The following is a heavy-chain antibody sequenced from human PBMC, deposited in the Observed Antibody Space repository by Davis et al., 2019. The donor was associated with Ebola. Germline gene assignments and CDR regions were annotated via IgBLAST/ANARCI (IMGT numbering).Heavy chain of an antibody. J-gene: IGHJ5*02. CDR3: ARHGPPYYDILTGYYSDSWFDP. V-gene: IGHV4-39*01. Sequence: GSLRLSCTVSGGSISSSSYYWGWIRQPPGKGLEWIGSIYYNGSTYYNPSLKSRVTISVDTSKNQFSLKLSSVTAADTAVYYCARHGPPYYDILTGYYSDSWFDPWGQGTLVTVSS. CDR2: IYYNGST. CDR1: GGSISSSSYY. D-gene: IGHD3-9*01.